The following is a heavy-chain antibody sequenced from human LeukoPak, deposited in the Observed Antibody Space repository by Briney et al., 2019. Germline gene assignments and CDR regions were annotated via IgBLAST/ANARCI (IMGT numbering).Heavy chain of an antibody. V-gene: IGHV5-51*01. Sequence: GETLKISCMGSRYSFTSYWIGWVRQMPGKGLEWIGIIYPGDSATRYSPSFQGQVTIPADKSISTAYLQWSSLKASDTAMYYCARRGYSNYVAFDIWGQGTMVTVSS. J-gene: IGHJ3*02. CDR3: ARRGYSNYVAFDI. D-gene: IGHD4-11*01. CDR1: RYSFTSYW. CDR2: IYPGDSAT.